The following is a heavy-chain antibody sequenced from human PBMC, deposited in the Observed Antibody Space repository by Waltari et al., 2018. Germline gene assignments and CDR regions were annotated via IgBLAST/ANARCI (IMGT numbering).Heavy chain of an antibody. J-gene: IGHJ4*02. D-gene: IGHD2-15*01. CDR2: MNPNSGNT. CDR1: GYTFTSYD. V-gene: IGHV1-8*03. Sequence: QVQLVQSGAEVKKPGASVKVSCKASGYTFTSYDINWVRQATGQGLEWMGWMNPNSGNTGSAQKFQGRVTITRNTSISTDYMELSSLRSEDTAVYYCARAVDGCSGGSCYSVYGYWGQGTLVTVSS. CDR3: ARAVDGCSGGSCYSVYGY.